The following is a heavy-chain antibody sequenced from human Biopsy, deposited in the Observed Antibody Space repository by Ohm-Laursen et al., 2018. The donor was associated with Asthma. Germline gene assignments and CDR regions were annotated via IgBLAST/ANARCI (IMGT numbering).Heavy chain of an antibody. CDR1: GFVFSQSG. D-gene: IGHD3-3*01. Sequence: SLRLSCTASGFVFSQSGMHWVRQAPGKGLEWVAVGGSYYDGGLKYYADSVNGRFTVSRDGYKNTLYLQMNSLRPDDTAVYYCARDVMEWYLPAFDFWGQGTLVTVSS. J-gene: IGHJ4*02. CDR2: GGSYYDGGLK. CDR3: ARDVMEWYLPAFDF. V-gene: IGHV3-30*03.